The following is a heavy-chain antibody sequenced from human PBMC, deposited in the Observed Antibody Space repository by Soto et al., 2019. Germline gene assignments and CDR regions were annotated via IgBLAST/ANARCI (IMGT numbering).Heavy chain of an antibody. CDR2: INPNSGGT. V-gene: IGHV1-2*04. J-gene: IGHJ3*02. CDR3: ARGSNWNDVSYSHDAFEI. D-gene: IGHD1-1*01. Sequence: ASVKVSCKASGYTFTGYYMHWVRQAPGQGLEWMGWINPNSGGTNYAQKFQGWVTMTRDTSISTAYMELSRLRSDDTAVYYCARGSNWNDVSYSHDAFEIWGQGTMVTVSS. CDR1: GYTFTGYY.